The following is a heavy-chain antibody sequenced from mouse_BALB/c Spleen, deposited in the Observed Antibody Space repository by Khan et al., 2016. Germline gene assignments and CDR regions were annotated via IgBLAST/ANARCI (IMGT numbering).Heavy chain of an antibody. D-gene: IGHD1-1*01. CDR2: INTYSGES. V-gene: IGHV9-3-1*01. CDR1: GYTFTNYG. CDR3: ARYRYYYGSSRYFDV. Sequence: QIQLVQSGPELKKPGKTVKISCKASGYTFTNYGMNWVKQAPGKGLKWMGWINTYSGESTYADDFKGRFAFSLETSANPAYLQINNLKNEDTATYCCARYRYYYGSSRYFDVWGAGTTVTVSS. J-gene: IGHJ1*01.